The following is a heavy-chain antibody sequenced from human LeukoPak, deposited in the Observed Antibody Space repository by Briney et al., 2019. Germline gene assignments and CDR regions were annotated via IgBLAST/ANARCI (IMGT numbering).Heavy chain of an antibody. CDR2: ISYSGST. CDR1: GGSISSYY. D-gene: IGHD6-13*01. V-gene: IGHV4-59*01. CDR3: ARHISASSRYDY. J-gene: IGHJ4*02. Sequence: PSETLSLTCTVSGGSISSYYWNWIRQPPGKGLEWIGYISYSGSTNYNPSLKSRVTISLDTSKNQFSLQLSSVTAADTAVYYCARHISASSRYDYWGQGTLVTVSS.